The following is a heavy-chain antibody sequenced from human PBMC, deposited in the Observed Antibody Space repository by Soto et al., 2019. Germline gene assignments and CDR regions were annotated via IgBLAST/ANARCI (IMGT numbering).Heavy chain of an antibody. J-gene: IGHJ4*02. D-gene: IGHD5-12*01. Sequence: PLGSPSLSFAASGFTFSSYAISWVLQAPVKGLEWVSAISGIGGSTYYADSVKGRLTISRDNYKNTLYLQMNSLRAEHTAVYYCAKVEEMATITIDYWGQGTMVTVSS. CDR3: AKVEEMATITIDY. CDR1: GFTFSSYA. V-gene: IGHV3-23*01. CDR2: ISGIGGST.